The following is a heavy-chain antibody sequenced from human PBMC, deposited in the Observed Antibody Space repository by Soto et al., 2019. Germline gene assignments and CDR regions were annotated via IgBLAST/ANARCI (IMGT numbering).Heavy chain of an antibody. CDR2: MSAYNGNT. D-gene: IGHD3-22*01. V-gene: IGHV1-18*01. Sequence: ASVKVSCKASGYTFTSYDINWVRQATGQGLEWMGWMSAYNGNTNYVKKLQGRVTMTTDTSTSTAYMELRSLRSDDTAVYYCARVLNYYDSSGYYYHWGQGTLVTV. CDR3: ARVLNYYDSSGYYYH. J-gene: IGHJ5*02. CDR1: GYTFTSYD.